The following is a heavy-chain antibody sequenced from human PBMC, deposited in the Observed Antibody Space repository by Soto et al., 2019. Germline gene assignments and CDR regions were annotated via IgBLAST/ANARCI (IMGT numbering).Heavy chain of an antibody. V-gene: IGHV3-11*06. J-gene: IGHJ5*02. CDR1: GFTFSDYY. D-gene: IGHD6-13*01. Sequence: QVPLVESGGGLVKPGGSLRLSCAASGFTFSDYYMSWIRQAPGKGLEWVSYISSSSSYTNYADSVKGRFTISRDNAKNSLYLQMNSLRAEDTAVYYCARMYSSSWYWFDPWGQGTLVTVSS. CDR3: ARMYSSSWYWFDP. CDR2: ISSSSSYT.